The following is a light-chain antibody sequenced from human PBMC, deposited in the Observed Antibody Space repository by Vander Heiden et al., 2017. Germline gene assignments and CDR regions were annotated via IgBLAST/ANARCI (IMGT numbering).Light chain of an antibody. V-gene: IGKV4-1*01. CDR1: QSVLSSSNNKNY. J-gene: IGKJ1*01. CDR3: QQYYNIPRT. Sequence: DIVMTQSPDSLAVSLGERATINCKSSQSVLSSSNNKNYLTWFQQKPGQPPKLLIYWASTRESVVPDRFSGSGSGTDFTLTISSLQAEDVAVYYCQQYYNIPRTFGQGTKVEIK. CDR2: WAS.